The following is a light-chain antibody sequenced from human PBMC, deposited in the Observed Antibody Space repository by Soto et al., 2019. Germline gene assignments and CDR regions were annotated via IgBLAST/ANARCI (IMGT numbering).Light chain of an antibody. J-gene: IGKJ5*01. V-gene: IGKV1-39*01. CDR3: QQLNDYPST. Sequence: DIQMTQSPSSLSASVGDRVTITCRASQSISSYLNWYQQNPGKAPKLLIYAASSLQSGVPSRFSGSGSGTDFTLTISSLQPEDFATYYCQQLNDYPSTFGQGTRLEIK. CDR1: QSISSY. CDR2: AAS.